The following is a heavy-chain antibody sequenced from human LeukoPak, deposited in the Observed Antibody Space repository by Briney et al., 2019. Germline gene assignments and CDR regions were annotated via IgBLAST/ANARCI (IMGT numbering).Heavy chain of an antibody. D-gene: IGHD6-13*01. CDR1: GASISDSDFF. CDR2: IYHSGST. Sequence: SETLSLTCTVSGASISDSDFFWAWVRQPPGKGLEWIGYIYHSGSTYYNPSLKSRVTISVDRSKNQFSLKLSSVTAADTAVYYCARASSWYPFDYWGQGTLVTVSS. CDR3: ARASSWYPFDY. V-gene: IGHV4-39*07. J-gene: IGHJ4*02.